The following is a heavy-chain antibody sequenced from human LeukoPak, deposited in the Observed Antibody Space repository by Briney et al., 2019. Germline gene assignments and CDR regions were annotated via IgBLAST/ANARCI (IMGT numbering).Heavy chain of an antibody. V-gene: IGHV1-2*02. Sequence: GASVKVSCKASGYTFTGYYMHWVRQAPGQGLERMGWINPNSGGTNYAQKFQGRVTMTRDTSISTAYMELSRLRSDDTAVYYCARIRRRISGSYPRWFDPWGQGTLVTVSS. J-gene: IGHJ5*02. CDR1: GYTFTGYY. CDR3: ARIRRRISGSYPRWFDP. CDR2: INPNSGGT. D-gene: IGHD1-26*01.